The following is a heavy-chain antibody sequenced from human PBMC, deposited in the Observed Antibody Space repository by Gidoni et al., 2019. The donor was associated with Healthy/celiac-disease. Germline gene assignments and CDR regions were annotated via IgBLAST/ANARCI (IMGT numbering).Heavy chain of an antibody. CDR2: ISSSSSTI. D-gene: IGHD4-17*01. CDR1: GFPFSSYS. J-gene: IGHJ4*02. CDR3: ARDPANGDYFDY. Sequence: EVQLVESGGGLVQPGGSLRLSCAASGFPFSSYSMNWVRQAPGKGRGWVSYISSSSSTIYYADSVKGRFTISRDNAKNSLYLQMNSLRAEDTAVYYCARDPANGDYFDYWGQGTLVTVSS. V-gene: IGHV3-48*04.